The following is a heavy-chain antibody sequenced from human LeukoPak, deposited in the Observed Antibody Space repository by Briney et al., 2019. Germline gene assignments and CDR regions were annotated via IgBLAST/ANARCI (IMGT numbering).Heavy chain of an antibody. Sequence: ASVKVSCKASGYTFTSYGISWVRQAPGQGLEWMGWISAYNGNTNYAQKLQGRVTMTTDTSTSTAYMELRSLRSDDTAVYYCARVILGVIRIPDDAFDIWGQGTMVTVSS. CDR3: ARVILGVIRIPDDAFDI. V-gene: IGHV1-18*01. CDR1: GYTFTSYG. CDR2: ISAYNGNT. D-gene: IGHD2-8*02. J-gene: IGHJ3*02.